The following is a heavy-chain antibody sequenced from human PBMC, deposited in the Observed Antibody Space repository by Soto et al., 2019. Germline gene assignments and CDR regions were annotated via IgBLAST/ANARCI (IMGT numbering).Heavy chain of an antibody. Sequence: EVQLVESGGGLVKPGGSLRLSCAASGFTFSSYSMNWVRQAPGKGLEWVSSISSSSSYIYYADSVKGRFTISRDNAKNSLYLQMNSLRAEDTAVYYCAPLVRVVRGVNDAFDIWGQGTIVTVSS. CDR1: GFTFSSYS. V-gene: IGHV3-21*01. D-gene: IGHD3-10*01. CDR3: APLVRVVRGVNDAFDI. CDR2: ISSSSSYI. J-gene: IGHJ3*02.